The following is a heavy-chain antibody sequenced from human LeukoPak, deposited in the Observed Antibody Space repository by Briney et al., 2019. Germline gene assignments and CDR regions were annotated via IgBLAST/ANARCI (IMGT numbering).Heavy chain of an antibody. CDR1: GGSISSGGYY. CDR3: ARFSNDHGVKFDY. Sequence: PSETLSLTCTVSGGSISSGGYYWSWVRQHPEKGLEWIGYIYYSGTAYYNPSLKSRVTMSVDTSKNQFSLKLDSVTAADTAVYYCARFSNDHGVKFDYWGQGTLVTVSS. J-gene: IGHJ4*02. CDR2: IYYSGTA. D-gene: IGHD4-17*01. V-gene: IGHV4-31*03.